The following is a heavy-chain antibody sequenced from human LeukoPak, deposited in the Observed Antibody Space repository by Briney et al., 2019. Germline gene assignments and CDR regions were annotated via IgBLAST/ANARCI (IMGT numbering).Heavy chain of an antibody. CDR1: GFTVSSNY. Sequence: GGSLRLSCAASGFTVSSNYMSWVRQAPGKGLEWVSVIYSGGSTDYADSVKGRFTISRDNPKNTLYLQMNSLRVEDTAVYYCARSSHYDILTGYSEEDAFDTWGQGTMVTVSS. CDR2: IYSGGST. V-gene: IGHV3-53*01. D-gene: IGHD3-9*01. J-gene: IGHJ3*02. CDR3: ARSSHYDILTGYSEEDAFDT.